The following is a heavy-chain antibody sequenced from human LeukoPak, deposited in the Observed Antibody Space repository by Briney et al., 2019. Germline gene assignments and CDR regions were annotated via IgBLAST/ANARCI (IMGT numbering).Heavy chain of an antibody. CDR1: GYTFTGYY. V-gene: IGHV1-2*02. CDR3: ATDYCSGGSCYCLGDY. D-gene: IGHD2-15*01. CDR2: INPNSGGT. J-gene: IGHJ4*02. Sequence: GASVKVSCKASGYTFTGYYMHWVRQAPGQGLEWMGWINPNSGGTNYAQKFQGRVTMTRDTSISTAYMELSRLRSDDTAVYYCATDYCSGGSCYCLGDYWGQGTLVTVSS.